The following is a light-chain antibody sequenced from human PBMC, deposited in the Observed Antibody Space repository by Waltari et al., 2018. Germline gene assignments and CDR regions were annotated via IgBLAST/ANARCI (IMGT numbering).Light chain of an antibody. CDR2: AAT. Sequence: DIQVTQSPSSLSASVGDRVTITCRASQSISFYLNWYQQQPGRAPRALIFAATSLQSGVPSRFSGGGSGTDFTLTITSLQPEDVATYYCQQTYSIPVTFGQGTRMEV. CDR1: QSISFY. V-gene: IGKV1-39*01. CDR3: QQTYSIPVT. J-gene: IGKJ1*01.